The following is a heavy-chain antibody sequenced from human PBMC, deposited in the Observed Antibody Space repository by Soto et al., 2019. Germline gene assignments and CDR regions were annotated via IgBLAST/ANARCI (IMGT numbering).Heavy chain of an antibody. CDR3: GGDGHWIPTSCYCNWFDP. CDR1: GFTFSTYW. D-gene: IGHD2-2*01. J-gene: IGHJ5*02. Sequence: GGSLRLSCAASGFTFSTYWMHWIRKVPGKGLEWVSRINSDASHTYYADSVKGRFTISSDNAKNTLHLEMNSLRAEDTAVYYCGGDGHWIPTSCYCNWFDPWGQGTLVTVSS. V-gene: IGHV3-74*01. CDR2: INSDASHT.